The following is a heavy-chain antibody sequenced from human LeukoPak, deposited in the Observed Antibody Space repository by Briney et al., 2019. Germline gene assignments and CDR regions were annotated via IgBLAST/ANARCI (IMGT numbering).Heavy chain of an antibody. CDR2: IRYDGSNK. Sequence: AGGSLRLSCAASGFTFSSYGMHWVRQAPGKGLEWVAFIRYDGSNKCYADSVKGRFTISRDNAKNSLYLQMNSLRAEDTAVYYCARLSRSTVTPLYYYYYYMDVWGKGTTVTVSS. V-gene: IGHV3-30*02. CDR1: GFTFSSYG. CDR3: ARLSRSTVTPLYYYYYYMDV. D-gene: IGHD4-11*01. J-gene: IGHJ6*03.